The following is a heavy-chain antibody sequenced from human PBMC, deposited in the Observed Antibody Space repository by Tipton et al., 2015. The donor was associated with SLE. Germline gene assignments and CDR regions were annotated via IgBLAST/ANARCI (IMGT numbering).Heavy chain of an antibody. CDR1: GYSISSGYY. CDR3: ARGRGIVGVNWFDP. V-gene: IGHV4-38-2*01. D-gene: IGHD1-26*01. Sequence: LRLSCAVSGYSISSGYYWGWIRQPPGKGLEWIGEINHSGSTNYNPSLKSRVTISVDTSKNQFSLKLSSVTAADTAVYYCARGRGIVGVNWFDPWGQGTLVTVSS. J-gene: IGHJ5*02. CDR2: INHSGST.